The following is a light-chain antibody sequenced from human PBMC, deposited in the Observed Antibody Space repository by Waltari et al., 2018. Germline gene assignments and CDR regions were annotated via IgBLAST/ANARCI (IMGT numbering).Light chain of an antibody. CDR2: DRS. J-gene: IGKJ4*01. CDR3: QQRRNWPLT. V-gene: IGKV3-11*01. Sequence: YSASQTVTTCFAWYQQNPGHAPRLLIDDRSNRATGIPARFSGSVFGTDFTLTISSLEPEDFAVYYCQQRRNWPLTCGGGTKVEIK. CDR1: QTVTTC.